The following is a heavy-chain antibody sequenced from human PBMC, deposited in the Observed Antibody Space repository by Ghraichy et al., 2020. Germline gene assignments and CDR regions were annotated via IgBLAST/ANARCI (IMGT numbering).Heavy chain of an antibody. V-gene: IGHV3-21*01. CDR2: ISSSSSYI. J-gene: IGHJ6*03. CDR1: GFTFSSYS. Sequence: GESLNISCAASGFTFSSYSMNWVRQAPGKGLEWVSSISSSSSYIYYADSVKGRFTISRDNAKNSLYLQMNSLRAEDTAVYYCARDHPMGGVPAAEPYYYYYMDVWGKGTTVTVSS. CDR3: ARDHPMGGVPAAEPYYYYYMDV. D-gene: IGHD2-2*01.